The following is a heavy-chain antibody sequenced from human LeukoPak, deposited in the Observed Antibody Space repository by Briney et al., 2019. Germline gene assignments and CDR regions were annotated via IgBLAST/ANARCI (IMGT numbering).Heavy chain of an antibody. CDR3: ARQTPYSGSGSYPDY. CDR2: IDPGDSDT. Sequence: GESLKTSCKGSGYTFTSYWIGWVRQMPGKGLGWMGIIDPGDSDTRYSPSFQGQVTISADKSISTAYLQWSTLKASDTAMYYCARQTPYSGSGSYPDYWGQGTLVTVSS. V-gene: IGHV5-51*01. D-gene: IGHD3-10*01. J-gene: IGHJ4*02. CDR1: GYTFTSYW.